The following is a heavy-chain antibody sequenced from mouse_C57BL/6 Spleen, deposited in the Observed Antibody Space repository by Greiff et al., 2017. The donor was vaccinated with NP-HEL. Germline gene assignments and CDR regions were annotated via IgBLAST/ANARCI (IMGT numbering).Heavy chain of an antibody. V-gene: IGHV1-52*01. CDR2: IDPSDSET. D-gene: IGHD2-4*01. J-gene: IGHJ3*01. Sequence: QVQLQQPGAELVRPGSSVKLSCKASGYTFTSYWMHWVKQRPIQGLEWIGNIDPSDSETHYNQKFKDKATLTVDKSSSTAYMQLSSLTSEDSAVYYCARGRNYDYDVWFAYWGQGTLVTVSA. CDR1: GYTFTSYW. CDR3: ARGRNYDYDVWFAY.